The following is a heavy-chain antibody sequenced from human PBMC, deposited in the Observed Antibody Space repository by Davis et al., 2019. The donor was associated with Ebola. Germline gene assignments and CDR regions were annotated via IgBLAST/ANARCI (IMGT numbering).Heavy chain of an antibody. Sequence: GESLKISCAASGFTFSSYWMHWVRQAPGKGLVWVSRINSDGSSTSYADSVKGRFTISRDNAKNTLYLQMNSLRAEDTDVYYCARRYVAFDYWGQGTLVTVSS. CDR2: INSDGSST. J-gene: IGHJ4*02. CDR1: GFTFSSYW. D-gene: IGHD5-12*01. V-gene: IGHV3-74*01. CDR3: ARRYVAFDY.